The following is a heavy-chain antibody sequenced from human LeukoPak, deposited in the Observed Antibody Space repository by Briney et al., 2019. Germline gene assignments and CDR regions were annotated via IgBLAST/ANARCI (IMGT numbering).Heavy chain of an antibody. CDR1: VYTFSNYG. Sequence: ASVKVSCKASVYTFSNYGITWVRQAPGQGLEWMGWISANNGDTNIAQKFQGRVLMTTDTSTSTAYMQLGSLRSDDTAVYYCARRGPTHYYYYMDVWGKGTTVVVSS. J-gene: IGHJ6*03. CDR3: ARRGPTHYYYYMDV. D-gene: IGHD3-10*01. V-gene: IGHV1-18*04. CDR2: ISANNGDT.